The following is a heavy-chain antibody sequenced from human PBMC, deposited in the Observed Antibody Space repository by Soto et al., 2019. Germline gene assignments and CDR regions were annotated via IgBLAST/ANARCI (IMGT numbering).Heavy chain of an antibody. CDR1: SDSISSSNW. J-gene: IGHJ5*02. V-gene: IGHV4-4*02. CDR3: ARVVVATYSSKFDP. CDR2: IYHTGST. Sequence: QVQLQESGPGLVKPSGTLSLTCGVSSDSISSSNWWTWVRQPPGKGLEWIGEIYHTGSTNYNPSLKTRGTISVHKSKNHSSLKLGSVTAADTAVYYCARVVVATYSSKFDPWGQGTLVTVSS. D-gene: IGHD6-13*01.